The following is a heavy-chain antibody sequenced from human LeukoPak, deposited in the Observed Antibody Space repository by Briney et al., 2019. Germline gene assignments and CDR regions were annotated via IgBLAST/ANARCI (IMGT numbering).Heavy chain of an antibody. Sequence: PGGSLRLSCAASGFTFSSYSMNWVRQAPGKGLEWVSSIRSSSSYIYYADSVKGRFTISRDNAKNSLYLTMNSLRAEDPAVYYCARDLIWGQGTLVTVSS. CDR1: GFTFSSYS. J-gene: IGHJ4*02. CDR3: ARDLI. V-gene: IGHV3-21*01. CDR2: IRSSSSYI.